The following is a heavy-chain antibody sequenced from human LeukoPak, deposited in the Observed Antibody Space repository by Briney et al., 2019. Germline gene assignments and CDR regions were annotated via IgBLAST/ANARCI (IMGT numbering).Heavy chain of an antibody. D-gene: IGHD1-1*01. CDR1: GGSISSYY. J-gene: IGHJ4*02. Sequence: SETLSLTCTVSGGSISSYYWSWIRQPPGKGLEWIGSMYYSGSPYYNPSLKSRVTISVDTSKNQFSLRLSSVTAADTAVYYCATWRTAKTGFDYWGQGTLVTVSS. V-gene: IGHV4-59*04. CDR3: ATWRTAKTGFDY. CDR2: MYYSGSP.